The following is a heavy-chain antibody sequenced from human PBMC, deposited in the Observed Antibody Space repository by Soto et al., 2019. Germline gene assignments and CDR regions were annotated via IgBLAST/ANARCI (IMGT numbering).Heavy chain of an antibody. D-gene: IGHD2-2*02. Sequence: GGSLRLSCAASGFTFSRYAMSWVRQPRGKGLEWVLAISGSGGSTYYADSVKGRFTISRDNSKNTLYLQMNSLRAEDTAVYYCANGPTIPSGGVWDQGTTVTVSS. V-gene: IGHV3-23*01. CDR1: GFTFSRYA. J-gene: IGHJ6*02. CDR2: ISGSGGST. CDR3: ANGPTIPSGGV.